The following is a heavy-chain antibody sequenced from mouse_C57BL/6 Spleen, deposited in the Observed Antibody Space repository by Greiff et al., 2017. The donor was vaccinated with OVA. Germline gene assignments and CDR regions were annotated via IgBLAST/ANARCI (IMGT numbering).Heavy chain of an antibody. Sequence: EVKLVESGAGLVKPGGSLKLSCAASGFTFSSYAMSWVRQTPEKRLEWVAYISSGGDYIYYADTVKGRFTISRDNARNTLYLQMSSLKSEDTAMYYCTRGEYYFDYWGQGTTLTVSS. CDR1: GFTFSSYA. J-gene: IGHJ2*01. CDR3: TRGEYYFDY. V-gene: IGHV5-9-1*02. CDR2: ISSGGDYI.